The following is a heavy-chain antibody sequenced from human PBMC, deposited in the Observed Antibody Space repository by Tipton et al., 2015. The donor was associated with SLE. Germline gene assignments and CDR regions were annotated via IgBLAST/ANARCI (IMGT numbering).Heavy chain of an antibody. D-gene: IGHD6-13*01. V-gene: IGHV4-59*01. CDR1: GGSINPYY. J-gene: IGHJ4*02. CDR2: IFYKGST. CDR3: ARGASAAGTFF. Sequence: GLVKPSETLSLTCTVSGGSINPYYWHWIRQSPGNRLEWIGYIFYKGSTNYNPSLKSRVTMLVDTSKNQVSLRLTFVTTADTAIYYCARGASAAGTFFWGQGALVTISS.